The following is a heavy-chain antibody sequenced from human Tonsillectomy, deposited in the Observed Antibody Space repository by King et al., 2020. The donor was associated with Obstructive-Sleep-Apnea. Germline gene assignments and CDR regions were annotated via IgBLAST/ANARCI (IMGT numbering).Heavy chain of an antibody. V-gene: IGHV4-59*12. J-gene: IGHJ3*02. CDR2: LEYSGST. CDR1: GSSISASF. D-gene: IGHD1-1*01. CDR3: AREPGDSESTVAFDI. Sequence: QLQESGPGLVKPSETLSLTCTVSGSSISASFWDLIRQPPGKGREWIGYLEYSGSTTSNPSLPSRVTISVDKSRSQFSLKFSSVTAADNAVYYCAREPGDSESTVAFDIWGQGTMVAVSS.